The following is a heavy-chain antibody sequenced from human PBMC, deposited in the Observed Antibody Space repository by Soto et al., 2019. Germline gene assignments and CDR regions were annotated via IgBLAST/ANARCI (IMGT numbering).Heavy chain of an antibody. V-gene: IGHV4-39*01. J-gene: IGHJ4*02. CDR2: VYYRGRS. D-gene: IGHD2-8*01. Sequence: ETLSLTLTDSGGSVSNSNYYWGWIRQSPGKGLEWIGSVYYRGRSYSKSSVKSRVTISVDTSKNQFSLNLNYVTASDTAVYYCVRQRTSVLTQAYFDYWGPGALVTVSS. CDR3: VRQRTSVLTQAYFDY. CDR1: GGSVSNSNYY.